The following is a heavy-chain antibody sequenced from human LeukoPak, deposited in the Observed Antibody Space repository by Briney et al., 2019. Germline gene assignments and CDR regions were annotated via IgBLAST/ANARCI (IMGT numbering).Heavy chain of an antibody. CDR2: IYSGGST. Sequence: GGSLRLSCAAPGFTVSSNYMSWVRQAPGKGLEWVSVIYSGGSTYYADSVKGRFTISRDNSKNTLYLQMNSLRAEDTAVYYCARGSGQKEDAFDIWGQGTMVTVSS. CDR1: GFTVSSNY. D-gene: IGHD6-19*01. V-gene: IGHV3-53*01. J-gene: IGHJ3*02. CDR3: ARGSGQKEDAFDI.